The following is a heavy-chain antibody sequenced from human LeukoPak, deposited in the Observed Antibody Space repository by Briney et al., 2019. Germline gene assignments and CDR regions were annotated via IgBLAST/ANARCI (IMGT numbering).Heavy chain of an antibody. Sequence: NPSETLSLTCTVSGGSISSGDYYWSWIRQHPGKGLEWIGYIYYSGCSYYDPSLKSRVTISVDTSKNQFSLKLSSVTAADTAAYYCARFYDSSGPARNSFDYWGQGTLVTVSS. CDR2: IYYSGCS. V-gene: IGHV4-31*03. J-gene: IGHJ4*02. D-gene: IGHD3-22*01. CDR3: ARFYDSSGPARNSFDY. CDR1: GGSISSGDYY.